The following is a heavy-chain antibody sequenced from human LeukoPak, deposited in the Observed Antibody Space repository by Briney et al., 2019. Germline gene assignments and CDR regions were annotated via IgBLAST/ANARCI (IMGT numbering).Heavy chain of an antibody. D-gene: IGHD3-3*01. V-gene: IGHV1-8*01. CDR3: ARGVKYDFWSGTTYYFDY. CDR1: GYTFTRYD. CDR2: MNPNSGNT. J-gene: IGHJ4*02. Sequence: ASVKVSCKASGYTFTRYDINWVRQATGQGLEWMGWMNPNSGNTGYAQKFQGRVTMTRDTSTSTVYMELSSLRSEDTAVYYCARGVKYDFWSGTTYYFDYWGQGTLVTVSS.